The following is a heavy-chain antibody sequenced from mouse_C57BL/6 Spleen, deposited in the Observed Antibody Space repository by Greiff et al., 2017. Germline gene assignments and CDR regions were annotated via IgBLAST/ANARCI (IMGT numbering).Heavy chain of an antibody. CDR1: GYTFTDYY. CDR3: ARGATVVAPYFDY. J-gene: IGHJ2*01. V-gene: IGHV1-26*01. D-gene: IGHD1-1*01. CDR2: INPNNGGT. Sequence: VQLKESGPALVKPGASVKISCKASGYTFTDYYMNWVKQSHGTSLEWIGDINPNNGGTSYNQKFKGQATLTVAKSSSTAYMELRSLTSEDSAVYYCARGATVVAPYFDYWGQGTTLTVSS.